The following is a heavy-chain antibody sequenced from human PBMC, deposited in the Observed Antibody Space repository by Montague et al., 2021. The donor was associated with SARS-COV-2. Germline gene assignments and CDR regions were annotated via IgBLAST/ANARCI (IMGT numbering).Heavy chain of an antibody. CDR1: GFTFRSHA. V-gene: IGHV3-48*03. CDR3: ARFLCGSDLCAFYFDH. D-gene: IGHD5-12*01. J-gene: IGHJ4*02. CDR2: ISSNGSTI. Sequence: SLRLSCAASGFTFRSHAMNWVRQAPGKGLDWVSYISSNGSTIYYVDSVKGRFTISRDNSKNTLYLQMNSLRAEDTAVYYCARFLCGSDLCAFYFDHWGQGTLVTVSS.